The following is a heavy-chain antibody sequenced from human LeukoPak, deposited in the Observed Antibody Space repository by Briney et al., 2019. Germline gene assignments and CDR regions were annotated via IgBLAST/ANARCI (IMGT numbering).Heavy chain of an antibody. D-gene: IGHD6-6*01. CDR2: IYYSGTT. V-gene: IGHV4-59*08. Sequence: SETLSLACSVSGGSIRSYYWSWFRQPPGKGLEWIAYIYYSGTTNYNPSLKSRVTISLDTSKNQVSLNLRSVTATDTAVYYCARHAGNKGSSSQIDYWGQGTLVTVSS. J-gene: IGHJ4*02. CDR1: GGSIRSYY. CDR3: ARHAGNKGSSSQIDY.